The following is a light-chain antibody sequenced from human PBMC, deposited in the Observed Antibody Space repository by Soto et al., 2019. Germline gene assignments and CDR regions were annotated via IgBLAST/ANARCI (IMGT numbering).Light chain of an antibody. Sequence: EIVMTQSPATLSVSPGERATLSCRASQSVSSNLAWYQQKPGQTPKLLIYVASTRATGIPARFSGSGSGTEFTLTIRSLQSEDFAVYYCQQYNVWPITFGGGTQVEFK. J-gene: IGKJ4*01. CDR2: VAS. CDR3: QQYNVWPIT. V-gene: IGKV3-15*01. CDR1: QSVSSN.